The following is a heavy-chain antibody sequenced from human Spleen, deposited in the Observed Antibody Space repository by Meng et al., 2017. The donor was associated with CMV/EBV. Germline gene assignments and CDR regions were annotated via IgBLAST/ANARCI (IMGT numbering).Heavy chain of an antibody. CDR2: IIPILGTA. CDR3: AREAAAGTGGGWFDP. Sequence: SVKVSCKASGGTFSSYAISWVRQAPGQGLEWMGGIIPILGTANYAQKFQGRVTITTDESTSTAYMELSSLRSEDTAVYYCAREAAAGTGGGWFDPWGQGTLVTVSS. D-gene: IGHD6-13*01. V-gene: IGHV1-69*05. J-gene: IGHJ5*02. CDR1: GGTFSSYA.